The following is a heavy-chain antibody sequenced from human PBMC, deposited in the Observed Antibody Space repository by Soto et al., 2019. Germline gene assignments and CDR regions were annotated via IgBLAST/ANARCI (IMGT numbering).Heavy chain of an antibody. CDR3: ARGPRGYVYYHGMDV. CDR2: IDTSGTN. Sequence: QVQVQESGPGLVKPSETLSLTCTVSGGSISSYYCSWIRQSAGKGLEWIGRIDTSGTNNYNPSLKSRVTMSVDASKSQFSLNLSSVTAADTAVYYCARGPRGYVYYHGMDVWGQGTTVTVSS. D-gene: IGHD3-16*01. J-gene: IGHJ6*02. CDR1: GGSISSYY. V-gene: IGHV4-4*07.